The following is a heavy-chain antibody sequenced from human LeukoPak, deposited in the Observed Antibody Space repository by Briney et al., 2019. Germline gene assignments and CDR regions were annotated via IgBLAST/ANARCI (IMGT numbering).Heavy chain of an antibody. CDR3: AKGSRPVIAATFFDY. Sequence: GGSQRLSCAASGFSFDDYGMSWVRQAPGKGLEWVSRINWNGGSRGYAESVKGRFTISRDNAKKSLYLQMNSLRAEDTAVYYCAKGSRPVIAATFFDYWGQGTLVTVSS. CDR2: INWNGGSR. J-gene: IGHJ4*02. V-gene: IGHV3-20*04. D-gene: IGHD2-15*01. CDR1: GFSFDDYG.